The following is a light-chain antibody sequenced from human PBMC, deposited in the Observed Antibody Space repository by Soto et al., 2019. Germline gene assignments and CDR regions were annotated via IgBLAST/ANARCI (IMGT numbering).Light chain of an antibody. V-gene: IGKV3-11*01. CDR2: DAS. CDR1: QSVSIY. CDR3: QQKIT. Sequence: ETVLTQSPATLSLSPGERATLSCRASQSVSIYLAWYQQKPGQAPRLLIYDASNRATGIPARFSGSGSGTDFTLTISSLEPEDFAVYYCQQKITFGQGTRLEIK. J-gene: IGKJ5*01.